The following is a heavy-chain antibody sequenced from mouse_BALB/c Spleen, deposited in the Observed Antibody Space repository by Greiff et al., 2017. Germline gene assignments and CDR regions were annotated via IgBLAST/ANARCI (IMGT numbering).Heavy chain of an antibody. CDR1: GFTFSSFG. CDR3: ARSAYYRYDGYYFDY. CDR2: ISSGSSTI. J-gene: IGHJ2*01. V-gene: IGHV5-17*02. Sequence: EVKLMESGGGLVQPGGSRKLSCAASGFTFSSFGMHWVRQAPEKGLEWVAYISSGSSTIYYADTVKGRFTISRDNPKNTLFLQMTSLRSEDTAMYYCARSAYYRYDGYYFDYWGQGTTLTVSS. D-gene: IGHD2-14*01.